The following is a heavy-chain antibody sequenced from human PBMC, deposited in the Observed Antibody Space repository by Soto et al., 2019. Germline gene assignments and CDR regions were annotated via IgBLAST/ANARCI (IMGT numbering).Heavy chain of an antibody. Sequence: SETLSLTCTVSGGSISSYYWSWIRQPPGKGLEWIGYIYYSGSTNYNPSLKSRVTISVDTSKNQFSLKLSSVTAADTAVYYCAGGGVPAAMGHNCFDPWGRGTWVTAPQ. CDR2: IYYSGST. CDR3: AGGGVPAAMGHNCFDP. CDR1: GGSISSYY. D-gene: IGHD2-2*01. V-gene: IGHV4-59*01. J-gene: IGHJ5*02.